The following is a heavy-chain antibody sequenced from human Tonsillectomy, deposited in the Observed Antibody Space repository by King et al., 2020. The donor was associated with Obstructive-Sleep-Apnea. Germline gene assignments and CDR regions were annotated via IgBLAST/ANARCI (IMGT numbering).Heavy chain of an antibody. CDR1: GFTFSSYA. D-gene: IGHD3-22*01. V-gene: IGHV3-23*04. CDR3: AKEVYYYDSSGYSAPFDY. CDR2: ISGSGGST. Sequence: VQLVESGGGLVQPGGSLRLSCAASGFTFSSYAMSWVRQAPGKGLEWVSTISGSGGSTYYADSVKGRFPISRDNSKNTRYLQMNSLRAEDTAVYYCAKEVYYYDSSGYSAPFDYWGQGTLVTVSS. J-gene: IGHJ4*02.